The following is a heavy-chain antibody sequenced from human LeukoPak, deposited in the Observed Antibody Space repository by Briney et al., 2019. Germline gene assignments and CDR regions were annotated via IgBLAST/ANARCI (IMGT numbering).Heavy chain of an antibody. CDR3: ATNILVRDIINWFDP. CDR2: ITSSSSYI. J-gene: IGHJ5*02. Sequence: GGSLRLSCAASGFTFTSYNMNWVRQAPGKGLEWVSSITSSSSYIYYADSAKGRFTISRDNAKNSLYLQMDSLRVEDTAVYYCATNILVRDIINWFDPWGQGTLVTVSS. V-gene: IGHV3-21*04. CDR1: GFTFTSYN. D-gene: IGHD3-10*01.